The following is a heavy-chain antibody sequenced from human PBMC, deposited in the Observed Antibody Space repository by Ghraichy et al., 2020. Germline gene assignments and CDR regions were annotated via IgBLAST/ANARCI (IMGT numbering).Heavy chain of an antibody. CDR1: GFTFDTYE. D-gene: IGHD5-18*01. Sequence: GGSLRLSCAASGFTFDTYEMKWVRQAPGKGLEWISYISSSGTTIYYADSVKSRFTISRDNAKNSLFLQMNSLRVEDTAVYYCARARGIQLWPIYGMDVWGQGTTVTASS. J-gene: IGHJ6*02. V-gene: IGHV3-48*03. CDR2: ISSSGTTI. CDR3: ARARGIQLWPIYGMDV.